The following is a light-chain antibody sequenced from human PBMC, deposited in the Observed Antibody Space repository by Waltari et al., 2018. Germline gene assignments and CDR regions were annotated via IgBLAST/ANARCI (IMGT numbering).Light chain of an antibody. CDR3: SSYTSSNTWV. V-gene: IGLV2-14*01. Sequence: QSALTQPASVSGSPGQSITISCTGSSSDIGSYNYVSWYQQHPDKAPKLLIYEVSERPSGCSIRFSASRSGDTASLTISGLQAEDEADYYCSSYTSSNTWVFGGGTKVTVL. CDR2: EVS. CDR1: SSDIGSYNY. J-gene: IGLJ3*02.